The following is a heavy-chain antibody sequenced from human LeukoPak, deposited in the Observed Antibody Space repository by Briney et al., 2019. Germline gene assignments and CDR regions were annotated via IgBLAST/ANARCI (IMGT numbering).Heavy chain of an antibody. CDR3: VRGPYCSGGSCYGHFDY. D-gene: IGHD2-15*01. CDR1: GFTFSSYD. J-gene: IGHJ4*02. V-gene: IGHV3-13*01. CDR2: IGTAGDT. Sequence: PGGSLRLSCAASGFTFSSYDMYWVRRVTGKGLEWVSAIGTAGDTYYPDSVKGRFTISRENAKSSLYLQMNSLRAGDTAVYYCVRGPYCSGGSCYGHFDYWGQGTLVTVSS.